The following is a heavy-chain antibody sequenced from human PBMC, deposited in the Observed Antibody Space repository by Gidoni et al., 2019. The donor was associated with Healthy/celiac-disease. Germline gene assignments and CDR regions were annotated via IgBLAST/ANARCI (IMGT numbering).Heavy chain of an antibody. CDR1: GYTFTSYD. CDR2: MNPNSGNT. V-gene: IGHV1-8*01. D-gene: IGHD2-15*01. Sequence: QVQLVQSGAEVKKPGASVKVSCKASGYTFTSYDINWVRQATGQGLEWMGWMNPNSGNTGYAQKFQGRVTMTRNTSISTAYMELSSLRSEDTAVYYCARGFVVPPYYYYYGMDVWGQGTTVTVSS. CDR3: ARGFVVPPYYYYYGMDV. J-gene: IGHJ6*02.